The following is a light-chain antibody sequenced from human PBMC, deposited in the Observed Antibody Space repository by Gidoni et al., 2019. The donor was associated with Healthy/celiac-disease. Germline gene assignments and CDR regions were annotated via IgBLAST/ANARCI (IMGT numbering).Light chain of an antibody. CDR1: TGAVTSGHY. CDR2: DTR. J-gene: IGLJ3*02. Sequence: QAVVTQEPSLTVSPGGPVTPTCGSSTGAVTSGHYPYWFQQKPGQAPRTLIYDTRNKHSWTPARFSGSLLGGKAALTLSGAQPEDEAEYYCLLSYSGAQGFGGGTKLTGL. V-gene: IGLV7-46*01. CDR3: LLSYSGAQG.